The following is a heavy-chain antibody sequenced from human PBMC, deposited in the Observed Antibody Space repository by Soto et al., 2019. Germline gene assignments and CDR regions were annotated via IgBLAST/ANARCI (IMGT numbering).Heavy chain of an antibody. CDR3: ARDMDSSSWYWWFDP. Sequence: GASVKVSCKASGYTFTRYGISWVRQAPGQGLEWMGWISAYNGNTNYAQKLQGRVTMTTDTSTSTAYMELRSLRSDDTAVYYCARDMDSSSWYWWFDPWGQGTLVTVSS. D-gene: IGHD6-13*01. J-gene: IGHJ5*01. CDR1: GYTFTRYG. V-gene: IGHV1-18*01. CDR2: ISAYNGNT.